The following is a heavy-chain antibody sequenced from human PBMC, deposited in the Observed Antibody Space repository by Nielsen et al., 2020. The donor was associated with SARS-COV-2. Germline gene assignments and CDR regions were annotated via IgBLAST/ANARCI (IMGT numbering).Heavy chain of an antibody. J-gene: IGHJ6*03. CDR2: ISGSGGTT. CDR1: GFSFTRFA. CDR3: ARGGVVPALFYYYYMDV. V-gene: IGHV3-23*01. D-gene: IGHD3-3*01. Sequence: GGSLRLSCAASGFSFTRFAMNWVRQAPGKGLEWVSGISGSGGTTYYADSVKGRFTISRDNTKNTLFLQMDSLRAEDTAIYYCARGGVVPALFYYYYMDVWGRGTRVTVSS.